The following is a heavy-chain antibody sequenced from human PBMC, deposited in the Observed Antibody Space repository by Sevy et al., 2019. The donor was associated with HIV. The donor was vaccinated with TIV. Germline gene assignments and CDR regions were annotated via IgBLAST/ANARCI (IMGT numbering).Heavy chain of an antibody. CDR2: LFYSGST. J-gene: IGHJ4*02. V-gene: IGHV4-61*01. Sequence: SETLSLTCTVSGGSVSTDSYYWSWIRQPPGKGLEWIGYLFYSGSTNYNPSLKSRVTISRDTSKNQFSLKLSSVTAADTAVYYCARCRSPYGDYATGSFDYWGQGALVTVSS. CDR3: ARCRSPYGDYATGSFDY. CDR1: GGSVSTDSYY. D-gene: IGHD4-17*01.